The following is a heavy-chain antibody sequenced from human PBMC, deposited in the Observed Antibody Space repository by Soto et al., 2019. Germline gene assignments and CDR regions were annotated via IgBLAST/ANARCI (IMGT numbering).Heavy chain of an antibody. CDR3: ARGGYGGLDY. D-gene: IGHD3-10*01. V-gene: IGHV4-34*01. CDR2: INHSGST. Sequence: SETLSLTCAVYGGSFSGYYWSWIRQPPGMGLEWIGEINHSGSTNYNPSLKSRVTISVDTSKNQFSLKLSSVTAADTAVYYCARGGYGGLDYWGQGTLVTVSS. CDR1: GGSFSGYY. J-gene: IGHJ4*02.